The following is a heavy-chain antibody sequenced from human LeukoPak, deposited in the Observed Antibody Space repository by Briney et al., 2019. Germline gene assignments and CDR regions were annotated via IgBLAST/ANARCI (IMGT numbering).Heavy chain of an antibody. D-gene: IGHD5-18*01. CDR3: TTWLQPRLNGH. Sequence: PGGSLRLSCAASGFTFSSAWMNWVRQAPGKGLEWVGRIKSKTDGETTDYAAPVKGRFIISRDDLRDILYLQMNSLKTEDTAVYYCTTWLQPRLNGHWGQGTLVTVSS. J-gene: IGHJ4*02. V-gene: IGHV3-15*07. CDR2: IKSKTDGETT. CDR1: GFTFSSAW.